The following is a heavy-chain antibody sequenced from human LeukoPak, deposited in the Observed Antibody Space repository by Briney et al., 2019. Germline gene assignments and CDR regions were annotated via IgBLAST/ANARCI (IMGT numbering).Heavy chain of an antibody. V-gene: IGHV4-59*08. CDR3: ARRPGYSYGGDAFDI. CDR2: IYYSGST. CDR1: GGSISSYY. J-gene: IGHJ3*02. D-gene: IGHD5-18*01. Sequence: SETLPLTCTVSGGSISSYYWSWIRQPPGKGLEWIGYIYYSGSTNYNPSLKSRVTISVDTSKNQFSLKLSSVTAADTAVYYCARRPGYSYGGDAFDIWGQGTMVTVSS.